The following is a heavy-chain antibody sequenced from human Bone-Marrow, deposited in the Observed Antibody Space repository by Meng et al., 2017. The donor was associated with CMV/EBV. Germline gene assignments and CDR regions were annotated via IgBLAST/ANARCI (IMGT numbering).Heavy chain of an antibody. Sequence: GESLKISCAASGFTFDNYWMTWVRQAPGKGLEWVANIKQDGSATYYVGSVQGRFRVSRDNANNSLSLQMDSLRVEDTAVYYCTTTSNGFFDYWGQGELVTVSS. CDR3: TTTSNGFFDY. V-gene: IGHV3-7*01. CDR1: GFTFDNYW. D-gene: IGHD2-8*01. J-gene: IGHJ4*02. CDR2: IKQDGSAT.